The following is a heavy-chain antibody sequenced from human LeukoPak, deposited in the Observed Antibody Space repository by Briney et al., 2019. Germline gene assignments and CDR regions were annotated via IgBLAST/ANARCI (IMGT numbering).Heavy chain of an antibody. CDR3: ARVPASSSWSIHYYMDV. Sequence: GGSLRLSCAASGFIFSTYWMSWVRQAPGKGLEWVANIKQDGSEKYYVDSVKGRFTISRDNVRRSLYLQMNSLRAEDTAVYYCARVPASSSWSIHYYMDVWGKGTTVTVSS. CDR1: GFIFSTYW. J-gene: IGHJ6*03. D-gene: IGHD6-13*01. V-gene: IGHV3-7*03. CDR2: IKQDGSEK.